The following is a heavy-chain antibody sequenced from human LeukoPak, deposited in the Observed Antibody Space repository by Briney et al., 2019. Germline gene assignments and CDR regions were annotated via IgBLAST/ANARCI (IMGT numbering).Heavy chain of an antibody. J-gene: IGHJ3*02. CDR3: ARWLRDSSSYHAFDI. V-gene: IGHV1-69*04. Sequence: GASVKVSCKASGYTFTSYGISWVRQAPGQGLEWMGRIIPILGIANYAQKFQGRVTITADKSTSTAYMELSSLRSEDTAVYYCARWLRDSSSYHAFDIWGQGTMVTVSS. D-gene: IGHD6-6*01. CDR1: GYTFTSYG. CDR2: IIPILGIA.